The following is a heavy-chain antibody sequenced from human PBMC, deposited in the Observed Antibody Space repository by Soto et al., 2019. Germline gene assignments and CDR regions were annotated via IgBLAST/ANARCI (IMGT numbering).Heavy chain of an antibody. CDR1: GYSFTSYW. J-gene: IGHJ6*02. D-gene: IGHD1-26*01. CDR3: ARLVGAFYYYYGMDV. V-gene: IGHV5-51*01. Sequence: GESLKISCKGSGYSFTSYWIGWVRQMPGRGLEWMGIIYPGDSDTRYSPSFQGQVTISADKSISTAYLQWSSLKASDTAMYYCARLVGAFYYYYGMDVWGQGTTVTVSS. CDR2: IYPGDSDT.